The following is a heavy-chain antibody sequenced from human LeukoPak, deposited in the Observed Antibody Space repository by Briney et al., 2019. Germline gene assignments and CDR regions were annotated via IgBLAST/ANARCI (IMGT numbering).Heavy chain of an antibody. J-gene: IGHJ4*02. CDR3: TTYLRWEVVDFDY. CDR2: IKSTTDGGTT. V-gene: IGHV3-15*01. Sequence: GGSLRLSCAASGFTFTNAWMSWVRQAPGKGLDWLGRIKSTTDGGTTDYAAPVKGRFTISRDDSKNTLYLQMNSLTTEDTAIYFCTTYLRWEVVDFDYWGQGTLVTVSS. CDR1: GFTFTNAW. D-gene: IGHD1-26*01.